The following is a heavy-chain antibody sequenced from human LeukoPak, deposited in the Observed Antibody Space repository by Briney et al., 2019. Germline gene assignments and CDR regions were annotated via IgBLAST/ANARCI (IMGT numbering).Heavy chain of an antibody. J-gene: IGHJ4*02. CDR1: GYSSTSYW. V-gene: IGHV5-51*01. D-gene: IGHD3-22*01. CDR2: IYPGDSDT. Sequence: GESLKISCKGSGYSSTSYWIGWVRQMPGKGLEWMGIIYPGDSDTRYSPSFQGQVTISADKSISTAYLQWSSLKASDTAMYYCARLWPYYYDSSGPSGWCYFDYWGQGTLVTVSS. CDR3: ARLWPYYYDSSGPSGWCYFDY.